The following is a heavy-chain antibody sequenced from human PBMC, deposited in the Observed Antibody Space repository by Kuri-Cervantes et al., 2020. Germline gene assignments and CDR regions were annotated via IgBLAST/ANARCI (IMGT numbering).Heavy chain of an antibody. J-gene: IGHJ6*02. D-gene: IGHD2/OR15-2a*01. V-gene: IGHV3-30*12. Sequence: GESLKISCAASGFTFSSYGMHWVRQAPGKGLEWVAVIPYDGSNKYYADSVKGRFAISRDNSKNTLYLQMNSLRVEDAAVYYCARDREYYYYGMDVWGQGTPVTVSS. CDR1: GFTFSSYG. CDR2: IPYDGSNK. CDR3: ARDREYYYYGMDV.